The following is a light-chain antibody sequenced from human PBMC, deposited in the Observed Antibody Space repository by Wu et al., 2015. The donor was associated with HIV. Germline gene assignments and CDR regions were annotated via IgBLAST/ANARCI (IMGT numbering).Light chain of an antibody. V-gene: IGKV3-20*01. J-gene: IGKJ3*01. Sequence: LAPRGKATLSCRASQSISSDYLAWYQQKPGQAPRLLIYGASSRATGIPDRFSGSGSGTDFTLTISRLEPEDFAVYHCQQYNNSPFTFGPGTKVDIK. CDR2: GAS. CDR3: QQYNNSPFT. CDR1: QSISSDY.